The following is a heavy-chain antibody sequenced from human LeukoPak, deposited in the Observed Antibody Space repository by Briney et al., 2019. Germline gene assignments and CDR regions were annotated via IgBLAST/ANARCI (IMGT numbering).Heavy chain of an antibody. D-gene: IGHD3-10*01. CDR3: ARDYYGSARYYYYYMDV. CDR1: GYTFTGYY. J-gene: IGHJ6*03. V-gene: IGHV1-2*02. CDR2: INPNSGGT. Sequence: ASVKVSCKASGYTFTGYYMHWVRQAPGQGLEWMGRINPNSGGTNYAQKFQGRVTMTRVTSTSTAYMELSRLRSDDTAVYYCARDYYGSARYYYYYMDVWGKGTTVTVSS.